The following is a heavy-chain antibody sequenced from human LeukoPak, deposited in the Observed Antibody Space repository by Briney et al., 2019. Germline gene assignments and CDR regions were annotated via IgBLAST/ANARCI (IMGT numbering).Heavy chain of an antibody. V-gene: IGHV3-30*18. CDR1: GFTFSSYG. CDR3: GKDYGGSYYFDY. Sequence: GRSLRLSCAASGFTFSSYGMHWVRQAPGKGLEWVAVISYDGSNKYYADSVKGRFTISRDNSKNTLYLQMNSLRAEDTAVYYCGKDYGGSYYFDYWGQGTLVTVSS. D-gene: IGHD1-26*01. CDR2: ISYDGSNK. J-gene: IGHJ4*02.